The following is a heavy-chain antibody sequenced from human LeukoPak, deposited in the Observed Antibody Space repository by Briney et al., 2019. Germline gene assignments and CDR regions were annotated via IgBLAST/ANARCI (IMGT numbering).Heavy chain of an antibody. J-gene: IGHJ4*02. D-gene: IGHD6-19*01. CDR2: ISGSGGST. CDR1: GFTFSSYA. Sequence: GGSLRLSCAASGFTFSSYAMSWVRQAPGKGLEWVSAISGSGGSTYYADSVKGRFTISRDNAKNTLYLQMNSLRAEDTAVYYCARAKVAVAGTFGYWGQGTLVTVSS. CDR3: ARAKVAVAGTFGY. V-gene: IGHV3-23*01.